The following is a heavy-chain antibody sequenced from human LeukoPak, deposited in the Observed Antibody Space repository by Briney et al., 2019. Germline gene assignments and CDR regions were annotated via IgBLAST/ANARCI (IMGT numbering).Heavy chain of an antibody. V-gene: IGHV3-48*03. CDR1: GFTFSSYE. CDR2: ISSSGSTI. D-gene: IGHD6-13*01. Sequence: GGSLRLSCAASGFTFSSYEMNWVRQAPGKGLEWVSYISSSGSTIYYADSVKGRFTISRDNSKNSLYLQMNSLRAEDTALYYCATIAAAGDPDAFDIWGQGTMVTVSS. J-gene: IGHJ3*02. CDR3: ATIAAAGDPDAFDI.